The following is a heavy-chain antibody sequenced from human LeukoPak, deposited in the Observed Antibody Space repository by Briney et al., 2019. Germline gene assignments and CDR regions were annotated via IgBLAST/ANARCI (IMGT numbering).Heavy chain of an antibody. D-gene: IGHD1-14*01. CDR1: GFSFSTYY. CDR3: ARENHGSFDY. CDR2: ISSGSTYI. J-gene: IGHJ4*02. Sequence: SGGSLRLSCAASGFSFSTYYVNWVRQAPGKGLEWVSCISSGSTYIFYADSVRGRFAISRDNAKNSLCLQMNSLRAEDTAVYYCARENHGSFDYWGQGSLVTVSS. V-gene: IGHV3-21*01.